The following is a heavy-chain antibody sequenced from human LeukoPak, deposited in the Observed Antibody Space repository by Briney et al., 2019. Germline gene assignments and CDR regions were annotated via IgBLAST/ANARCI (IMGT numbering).Heavy chain of an antibody. Sequence: SETLSLTCTVSGGSISSSSYYWGWIRQPPGKGLEWIGSIYHSGSTYYNPSLKSRVTISVDTSKNQFSLKLSSVTAADTAVYYCARGYSYGYEDYWGQGTLVTVSS. CDR2: IYHSGST. CDR3: ARGYSYGYEDY. CDR1: GGSISSSSYY. D-gene: IGHD5-18*01. J-gene: IGHJ4*02. V-gene: IGHV4-39*07.